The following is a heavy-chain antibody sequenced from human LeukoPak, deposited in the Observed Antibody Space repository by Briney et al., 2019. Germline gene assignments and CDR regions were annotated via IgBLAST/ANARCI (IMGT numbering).Heavy chain of an antibody. Sequence: GGSLRLSCAASGFAFSSYSMNWVRQAPGKGLEWVSYISSSSSTIYYADSVKGRFTISRDNAKNSLYLQMNSLRAGDTAVYYCARESFGLDVWGKGTTVTVSS. CDR1: GFAFSSYS. CDR2: ISSSSSTI. J-gene: IGHJ6*04. CDR3: ARESFGLDV. D-gene: IGHD3-3*01. V-gene: IGHV3-48*04.